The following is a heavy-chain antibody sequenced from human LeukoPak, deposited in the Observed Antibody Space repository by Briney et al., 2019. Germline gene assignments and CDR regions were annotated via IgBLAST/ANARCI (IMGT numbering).Heavy chain of an antibody. CDR1: GFTFSSYG. Sequence: GGSLRLSCAASGFTFSSYGMHWVRQAPGKGLEWVAVIWYDGSNKYYADSVKGRFTISRDNSKNTLYLQMNSLRAEDTAVYYCAKQYCSSTSCYSHYYMDVWGKGTTVTVSS. CDR2: IWYDGSNK. V-gene: IGHV3-33*06. D-gene: IGHD2-2*01. J-gene: IGHJ6*03. CDR3: AKQYCSSTSCYSHYYMDV.